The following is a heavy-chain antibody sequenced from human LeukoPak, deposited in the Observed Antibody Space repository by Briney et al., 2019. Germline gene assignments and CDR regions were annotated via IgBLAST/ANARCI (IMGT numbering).Heavy chain of an antibody. J-gene: IGHJ4*02. CDR3: ARDGEYGDAFSPSDAFDI. D-gene: IGHD3-10*01. CDR1: GGSISSSNYY. CDR2: IYTSGST. V-gene: IGHV4-61*02. Sequence: SETLSLTCTVSGGSISSSNYYWGWIRQPAGKGLEWIGRIYTSGSTNYNPSLKSRVTMSVDTSKNQFSLKLSSVTAADTAVYYCARDGEYGDAFSPSDAFDIWGQGTLVTVSS.